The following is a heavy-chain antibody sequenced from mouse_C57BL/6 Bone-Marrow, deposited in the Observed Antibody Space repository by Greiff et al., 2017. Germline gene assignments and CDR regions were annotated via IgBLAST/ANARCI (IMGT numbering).Heavy chain of an antibody. CDR3: ARHRTNWYFDY. CDR1: GFTFSSYG. Sequence: EVKLVESGGDLVKPGGSLKLSCAASGFTFSSYGMSWVRQTPDKRLEWVATISSGGSYTYYPDSVKGRFTISRDNAKNTLYLQMSSLKSEDTAMYYCARHRTNWYFDYWGQGTTLTVSS. CDR2: ISSGGSYT. J-gene: IGHJ2*01. D-gene: IGHD4-1*01. V-gene: IGHV5-6*02.